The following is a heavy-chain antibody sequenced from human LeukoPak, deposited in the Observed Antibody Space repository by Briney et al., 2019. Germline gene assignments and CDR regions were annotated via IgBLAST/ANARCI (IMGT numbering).Heavy chain of an antibody. CDR3: ARDHMVRQPL. Sequence: SETLSLTCTVSGGSICSGGYYWSWIRQHPGKGLEWIGYIYYSGGTYYNPSLKSRVTISVDTSKNQFSLKLSSVTAADTAVYYCARDHMVRQPLWGQGTLVTVSS. D-gene: IGHD3-10*01. J-gene: IGHJ4*02. V-gene: IGHV4-31*03. CDR1: GGSICSGGYY. CDR2: IYYSGGT.